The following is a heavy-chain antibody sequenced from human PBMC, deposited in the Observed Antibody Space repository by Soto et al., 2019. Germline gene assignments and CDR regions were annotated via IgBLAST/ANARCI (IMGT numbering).Heavy chain of an antibody. V-gene: IGHV4-59*08. CDR3: ASLYGSGSYYPSDDGMDV. Sequence: SETLSLTCTVSGGSISSYYWSWIRQPPGKGLEWIGYIYYSGSTNYNPSLKSRVTISVDTSKNQFSLKLSSVTAADTAVYYRASLYGSGSYYPSDDGMDVWGQGTTVTVSS. CDR1: GGSISSYY. J-gene: IGHJ6*02. CDR2: IYYSGST. D-gene: IGHD3-10*01.